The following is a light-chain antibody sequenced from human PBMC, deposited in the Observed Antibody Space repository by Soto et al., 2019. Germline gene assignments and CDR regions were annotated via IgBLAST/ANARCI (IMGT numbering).Light chain of an antibody. CDR2: EVS. CDR3: SSYTSSSTPVV. CDR1: SRDVGGYNY. J-gene: IGLJ2*01. V-gene: IGLV2-14*01. Sequence: QSVLTQSASVSGSPGQSITISCTGTSRDVGGYNYVSWYQQHPGKAPKLMIYEVSNRPSGVSNRFSGSKSGNTASLTISGLQAEDEADYYCSSYTSSSTPVVFGGGTKLTVL.